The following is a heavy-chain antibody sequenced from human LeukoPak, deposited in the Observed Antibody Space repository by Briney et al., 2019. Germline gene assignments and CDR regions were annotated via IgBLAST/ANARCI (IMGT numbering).Heavy chain of an antibody. J-gene: IGHJ4*02. Sequence: SETLSLTCAVDGVSFSGYCWSWFRQPPGKGQEWIGEINHSGSTNYNPSLKSRVTISVDTSKNQFSLRLSSVTAAGTAVYYCARGSAIRLVNATRSYFDYWGQGTLVTVSS. D-gene: IGHD2-21*01. V-gene: IGHV4-34*01. CDR3: ARGSAIRLVNATRSYFDY. CDR2: INHSGST. CDR1: GVSFSGYC.